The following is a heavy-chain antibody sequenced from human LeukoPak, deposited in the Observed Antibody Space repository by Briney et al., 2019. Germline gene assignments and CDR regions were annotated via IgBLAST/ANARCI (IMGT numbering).Heavy chain of an antibody. V-gene: IGHV1-69*06. Sequence: SVRVSYKAFGGTFSSLAFSWVRQAPGQGLEWMGRVIPIFNSAKHAPRFQDRVTITADTSTSTAYMALGSLRSEDTAVYYCASPTGFDVLDLWGQGTMVTVSS. CDR2: VIPIFNSA. D-gene: IGHD4-11*01. CDR3: ASPTGFDVLDL. J-gene: IGHJ3*01. CDR1: GGTFSSLA.